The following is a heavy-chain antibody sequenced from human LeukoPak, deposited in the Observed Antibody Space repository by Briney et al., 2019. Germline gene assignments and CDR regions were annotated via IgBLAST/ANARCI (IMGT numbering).Heavy chain of an antibody. CDR2: IYYSGST. J-gene: IGHJ4*02. CDR1: GGSISSYY. D-gene: IGHD1-26*01. CDR3: ARFAGSYYFDY. Sequence: SETLSLTCTVSGGSISSYYWSWIRQPPGKGLEWIGYIYYSGSTYYNPSLKSRVTISVDTSKNQFSLKLSSVTAADTAVYYCARFAGSYYFDYWGQGTLVTVPS. V-gene: IGHV4-59*06.